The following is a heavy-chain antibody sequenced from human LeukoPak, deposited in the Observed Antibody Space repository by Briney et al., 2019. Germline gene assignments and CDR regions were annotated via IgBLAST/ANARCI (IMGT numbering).Heavy chain of an antibody. D-gene: IGHD3-10*01. CDR3: ARDANFGYDAFDI. CDR2: IWDDGSNK. J-gene: IGHJ3*02. Sequence: GGSLRLSCAASGFTISSYWMNWVRQAPGKGLEWVAVIWDDGSNKYYADSVRGRFTISRDNSKNTLYLQVNSLRVEDTAIYYCARDANFGYDAFDIWGQGTMVIVSS. V-gene: IGHV3-33*08. CDR1: GFTISSYW.